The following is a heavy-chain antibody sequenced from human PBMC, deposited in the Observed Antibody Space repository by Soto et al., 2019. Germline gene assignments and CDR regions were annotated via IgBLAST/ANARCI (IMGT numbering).Heavy chain of an antibody. CDR1: GLRNTFW. CDR3: SLGHHSGS. CDR2: VKEDGSEK. J-gene: IGHJ4*02. D-gene: IGHD3-10*01. V-gene: IGHV3-7*01. Sequence: GGSLRLSCEVSGLRNTFWMSWVRQAPGRGLECVANVKEDGSEKFYVESVKGRFTISRDNATNSMYLHMNSLRAEDTAIYYCSLGHHSGSWGQGTPVTVSS.